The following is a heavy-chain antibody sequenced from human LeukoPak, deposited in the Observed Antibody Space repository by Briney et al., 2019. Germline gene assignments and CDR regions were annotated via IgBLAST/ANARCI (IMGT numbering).Heavy chain of an antibody. J-gene: IGHJ4*02. Sequence: PGGSLRLSCAASGFSFSTYWMSWVRQAPGKGLEWVANIKQDESEKYYVDSVRGRVTSFRDNAKNSLYLQMNTLRVEDTAVYYCARAKYSGSYPYYYDYWGQGTLVTVSS. CDR2: IKQDESEK. V-gene: IGHV3-7*01. D-gene: IGHD1-26*01. CDR3: ARAKYSGSYPYYYDY. CDR1: GFSFSTYW.